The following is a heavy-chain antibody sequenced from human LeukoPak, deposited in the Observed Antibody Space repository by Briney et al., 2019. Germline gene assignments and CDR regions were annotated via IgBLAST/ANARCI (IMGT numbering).Heavy chain of an antibody. CDR3: ARGWSGYGGYFDY. CDR2: IYYSGST. V-gene: IGHV4-30-4*01. D-gene: IGHD5-12*01. J-gene: IGHJ4*02. Sequence: SETLSLTCTVSGGSISSGDNSWSWIRQPPGKGLEWIGYIYYSGSTYYNPSLKSRVTISVDTSKNQISLKLSSVTAADTAVYYCARGWSGYGGYFDYWGQGTLVTVSS. CDR1: GGSISSGDNS.